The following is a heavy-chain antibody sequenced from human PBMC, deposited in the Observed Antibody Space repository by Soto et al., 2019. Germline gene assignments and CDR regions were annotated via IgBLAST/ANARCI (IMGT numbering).Heavy chain of an antibody. V-gene: IGHV3-48*04. CDR3: AREGTMITFGGVIVRSDD. Sequence: PGGSLRLSCVGSEFTFSMNWVRQAPGKGLEWVSYISSSGSTIYYADSVKGRFTISRDNAKNSLYLQMNSLRAEDTAVYYCAREGTMITFGGVIVRSDDWGQGTLVTVSS. J-gene: IGHJ4*02. D-gene: IGHD3-16*02. CDR2: ISSSGSTI. CDR1: EFTFS.